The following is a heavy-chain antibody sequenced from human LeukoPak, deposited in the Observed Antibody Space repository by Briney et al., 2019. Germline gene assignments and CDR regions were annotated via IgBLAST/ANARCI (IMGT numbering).Heavy chain of an antibody. J-gene: IGHJ4*02. Sequence: SETLSLTCTVSGGSISSSSYYWGWIRQPPGKGLEWIGTIYYSGNTYYNPSLKSRVSISVDTSKNQFSLKLSSVTAADTAVYYGARQAVAGNGFDYWGQGTLVTVSS. CDR1: GGSISSSSYY. D-gene: IGHD6-19*01. CDR3: ARQAVAGNGFDY. V-gene: IGHV4-39*01. CDR2: IYYSGNT.